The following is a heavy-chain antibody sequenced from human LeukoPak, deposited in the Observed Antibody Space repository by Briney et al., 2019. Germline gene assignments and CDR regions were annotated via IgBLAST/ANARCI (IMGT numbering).Heavy chain of an antibody. CDR1: GFTFSSYA. J-gene: IGHJ6*02. CDR3: AKAYSRITNYYYGMDV. V-gene: IGHV3-23*01. Sequence: PGGSLRLSCAASGFTFSSYAMSWVRQAPGKGLEWVSAISGSGGSTYYAGSVKGRFTISRDNSKNTLYLQMNSLRAEDTAVYYCAKAYSRITNYYYGMDVWGQGTTVTVSS. D-gene: IGHD6-13*01. CDR2: ISGSGGST.